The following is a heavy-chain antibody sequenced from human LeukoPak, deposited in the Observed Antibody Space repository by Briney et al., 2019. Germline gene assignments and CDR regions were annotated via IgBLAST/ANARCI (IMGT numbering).Heavy chain of an antibody. CDR1: GFTFSSYG. CDR2: ISGSGTST. Sequence: GGSLRLSCAASGFTFSSYGMTWVRQAPGKGLEWDSGISGSGTSTYYADSVKGRFPISRDSSKNTLYLDLNSLTAEDTALYYCAKGSGRSFGGYGQSSAMDVWGTGTTVTVSS. J-gene: IGHJ6*04. D-gene: IGHD1-26*01. CDR3: AKGSGRSFGGYGQSSAMDV. V-gene: IGHV3-23*01.